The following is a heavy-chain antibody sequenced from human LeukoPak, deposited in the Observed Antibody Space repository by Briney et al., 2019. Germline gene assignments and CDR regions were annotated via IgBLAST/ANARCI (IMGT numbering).Heavy chain of an antibody. J-gene: IGHJ4*02. V-gene: IGHV3-53*01. CDR1: GFTVSSNY. D-gene: IGHD3-10*01. CDR2: IYSGGST. CDR3: AKEFEGSGSYSFDY. Sequence: PGGSLRLSCAASGFTVSSNYMSWVRQAPGKGLEWVSVIYSGGSTYYADSVKGRFTISRDNSKNTLYLQMNSLRAEDTAVYYCAKEFEGSGSYSFDYWGQGTLVTVSS.